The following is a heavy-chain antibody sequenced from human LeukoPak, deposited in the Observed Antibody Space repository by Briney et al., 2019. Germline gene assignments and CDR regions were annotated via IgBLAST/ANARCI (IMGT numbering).Heavy chain of an antibody. D-gene: IGHD1-26*01. CDR1: GGSISSYY. J-gene: IGHJ4*02. CDR2: IYYSGST. CDR3: ARATGELLLDY. Sequence: PSETLSLTCTVSGGSISSYYWSWIRQPPGKGLEWIGYIYYSGSTNYNPSLKSRVTISVDTSKNQFSLKLSSVTAADTAVYYCARATGELLLDYWGQGTLVTVSS. V-gene: IGHV4-59*01.